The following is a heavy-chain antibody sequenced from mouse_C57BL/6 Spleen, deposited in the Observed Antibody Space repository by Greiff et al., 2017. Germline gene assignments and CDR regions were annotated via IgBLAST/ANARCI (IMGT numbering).Heavy chain of an antibody. CDR1: GFTFSDYY. V-gene: IGHV5-12*01. CDR3: VRLDAMDY. Sequence: DVMLVESGGGVVRPGGSLKLSCAASGFTFSDYYMYWIRQTPEKRLEWVAYISNGVYSTYYVDTVKGRFTISRDKAKNTLFLQMSRLKSEDSAMYYCVRLDAMDYWGQGTSVTVS. J-gene: IGHJ4*01. CDR2: ISNGVYST.